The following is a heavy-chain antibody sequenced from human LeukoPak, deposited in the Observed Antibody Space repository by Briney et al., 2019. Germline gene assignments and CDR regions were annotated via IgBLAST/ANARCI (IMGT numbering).Heavy chain of an antibody. Sequence: SETLSLTCTVSGGSVSDYYWSWIRQSPGKGLEWIGYIYYTGTSYNPSLKSRVTISADTSKNQFSLNLSSVTAADTAVYYCARQWGATDAFDIWGQGTMVTVSS. CDR2: IYYTGT. V-gene: IGHV4-59*02. CDR1: GGSVSDYY. CDR3: ARQWGATDAFDI. J-gene: IGHJ3*02. D-gene: IGHD3-16*01.